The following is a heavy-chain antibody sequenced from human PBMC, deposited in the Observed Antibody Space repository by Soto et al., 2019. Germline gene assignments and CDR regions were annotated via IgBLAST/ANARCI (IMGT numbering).Heavy chain of an antibody. J-gene: IGHJ4*01. V-gene: IGHV3-21*06. CDR3: VRGMNPLF. CDR2: ISISSSDR. CDR1: GFTFSSFE. Sequence: GGSLRLSCVASGFTFSSFEMNWVRQAPGKGLEWVSSISISSSDRYYADSVRGRFTISRDNAKNALYLQMNSLRADDTAVYFCVRGMNPLFGGQGTLVTVSS.